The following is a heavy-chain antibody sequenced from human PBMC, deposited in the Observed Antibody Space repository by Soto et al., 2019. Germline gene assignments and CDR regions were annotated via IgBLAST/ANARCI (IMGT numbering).Heavy chain of an antibody. J-gene: IGHJ4*02. V-gene: IGHV2-5*02. CDR3: AHRRNYDGSWNEGVFDY. CDR1: GFSLTSRPVG. D-gene: IGHD3-16*01. Sequence: QITLKESGPTLVKPTQTLTLTCTFSGFSLTSRPVGVGWVRQPPGKALEWLAFIYWDDDKRYSPSLRCTLTVPKDASKNQVVLTLTNMDPVDTATYYCAHRRNYDGSWNEGVFDYWGQGILVTVSS. CDR2: IYWDDDK.